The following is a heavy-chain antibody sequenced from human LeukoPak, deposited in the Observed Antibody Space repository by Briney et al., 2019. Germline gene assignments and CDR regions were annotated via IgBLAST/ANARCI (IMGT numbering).Heavy chain of an antibody. CDR3: ARLANPSGYWD. D-gene: IGHD3-22*01. CDR1: GFTVTTNY. CDR2: VYSGGST. J-gene: IGHJ4*02. V-gene: IGHV3-53*01. Sequence: GGSLRLSRAVSGFTVTTNYMNWVRQAPGKGLEWVSVVYSGGSTFYADSVKGRFTISRDNSKNTLYLQMNSLRAEDTAVYYCARLANPSGYWDWGQGTLVTVSS.